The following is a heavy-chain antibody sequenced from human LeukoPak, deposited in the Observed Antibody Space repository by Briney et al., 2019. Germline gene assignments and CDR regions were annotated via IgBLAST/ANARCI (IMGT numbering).Heavy chain of an antibody. CDR3: AKDRGRRWLQFFDAFDI. Sequence: GGSLILSCAASGFTFDDYAMHWVRQAPGKGLEWVSLISGDGGSTYYADSVKGRFTISRDNSKNSLYLQMNSLRTEDTALYYCAKDRGRRWLQFFDAFDIWGQGTMVTVSS. CDR1: GFTFDDYA. J-gene: IGHJ3*02. CDR2: ISGDGGST. V-gene: IGHV3-43*02. D-gene: IGHD5-24*01.